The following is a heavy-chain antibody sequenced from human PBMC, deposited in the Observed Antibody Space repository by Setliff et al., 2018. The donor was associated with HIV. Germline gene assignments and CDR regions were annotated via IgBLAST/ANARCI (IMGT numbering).Heavy chain of an antibody. CDR2: INPGNGNT. V-gene: IGHV1-3*01. D-gene: IGHD4-17*01. Sequence: ASVKVSCKASGYTFATYAVLWVRQAPGQRLESMGWINPGNGNTKYSQKFQGRVTISMDASATTLYMELSSLRSEDTAVYYCARGRGNDYGDYSYYYYMDVWGKGTKVTVS. CDR1: GYTFATYA. J-gene: IGHJ6*03. CDR3: ARGRGNDYGDYSYYYYMDV.